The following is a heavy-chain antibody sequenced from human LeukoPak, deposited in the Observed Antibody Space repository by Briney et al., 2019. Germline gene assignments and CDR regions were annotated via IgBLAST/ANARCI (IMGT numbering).Heavy chain of an antibody. V-gene: IGHV3-30-3*01. J-gene: IGHJ4*02. D-gene: IGHD4-17*01. CDR2: ISYDGSNK. Sequence: GGSLRLSCAASGFTFSSYAMPWVRQAPGKGLEWVAVISYDGSNKYYADSVKGRFTISRDNSKNTLYLQMNSLRAEDTAVYYCARDPSNDYGDYGSDYFDYWGQGTLVTVSS. CDR1: GFTFSSYA. CDR3: ARDPSNDYGDYGSDYFDY.